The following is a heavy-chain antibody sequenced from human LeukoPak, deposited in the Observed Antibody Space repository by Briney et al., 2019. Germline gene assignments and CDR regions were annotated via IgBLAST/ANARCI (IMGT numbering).Heavy chain of an antibody. CDR3: ARATMVRGVIVLSAFDI. V-gene: IGHV1-69*05. CDR1: GGTFSSYA. J-gene: IGHJ3*02. Sequence: ASVKVSCKASGGTFSSYAISWVRQAPGQGLEWMGRIIPIFGTANYAQKFQGRVTITTDESTSTAFTELSSLRSEDTAVYYCARATMVRGVIVLSAFDIWGQGTMVTVSS. CDR2: IIPIFGTA. D-gene: IGHD3-10*01.